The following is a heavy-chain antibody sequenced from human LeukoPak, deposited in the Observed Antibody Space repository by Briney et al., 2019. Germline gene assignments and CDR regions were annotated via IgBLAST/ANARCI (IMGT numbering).Heavy chain of an antibody. Sequence: SETLSLTCAVYGGSFSGYYWSWIRQPPGEGLEWIGEINHSGSTNYNPSLKSRVTISVDTSKNQFSLKLSAVTAADTAVYYCARGRFGEAAAGTPFDYWGQGTRVTVSS. V-gene: IGHV4-34*01. CDR3: ARGRFGEAAAGTPFDY. CDR2: INHSGST. D-gene: IGHD6-13*01. J-gene: IGHJ4*02. CDR1: GGSFSGYY.